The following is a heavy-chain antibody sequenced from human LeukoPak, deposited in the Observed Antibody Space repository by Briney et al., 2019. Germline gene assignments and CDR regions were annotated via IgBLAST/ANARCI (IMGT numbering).Heavy chain of an antibody. Sequence: ASVKVSCKASGGTFSSYAISWVRQAPGQGLEWMGGIIPIFGTANYAQKFQGRVTITADESTSTAYMELSSLRSEDTAVYYCARDMGGSYYGPWYFDYWGQGTLVTVSS. J-gene: IGHJ4*02. CDR1: GGTFSSYA. CDR3: ARDMGGSYYGPWYFDY. D-gene: IGHD1-26*01. CDR2: IIPIFGTA. V-gene: IGHV1-69*13.